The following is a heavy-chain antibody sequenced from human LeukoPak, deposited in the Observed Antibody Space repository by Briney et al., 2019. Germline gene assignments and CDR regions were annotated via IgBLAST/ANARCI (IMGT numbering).Heavy chain of an antibody. CDR1: GFTCSDYW. Sequence: GGSLRLSCVASGFTCSDYWMHWVRRVPEKEVEWWTRINRHVTPRSCADSVWRRFNISRDNAQNTVYLPMNRLKVDVTAVYFCAKYFVVVSTPGGNFDYWGQGTLVTVSS. CDR2: INRHVTPR. CDR3: AKYFVVVSTPGGNFDY. D-gene: IGHD2-21*01. V-gene: IGHV3-74*01. J-gene: IGHJ4*02.